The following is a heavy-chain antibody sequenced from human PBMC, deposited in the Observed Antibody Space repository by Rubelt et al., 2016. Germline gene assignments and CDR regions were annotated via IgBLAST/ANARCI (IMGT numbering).Heavy chain of an antibody. Sequence: QLQLQESGPGLVKPSETLSLTCTVSGGSISSSSYYWGWIRQPPGKGLEWIGSIYYSGSAYFNPSLKSRFTISGDTSKNQFSLKLGAVTAADTAVYYCARLRKLERLHVDYWGQGTLVTVSS. J-gene: IGHJ4*02. CDR3: ARLRKLERLHVDY. CDR2: IYYSGSA. CDR1: GGSISSSSYY. D-gene: IGHD1-1*01. V-gene: IGHV4-39*01.